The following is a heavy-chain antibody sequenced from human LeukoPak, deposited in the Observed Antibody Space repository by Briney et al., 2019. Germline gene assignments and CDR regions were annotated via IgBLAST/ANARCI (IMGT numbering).Heavy chain of an antibody. CDR3: ARDFRITVFGVVEGAHFDY. D-gene: IGHD3-3*01. CDR2: INHSGST. J-gene: IGHJ4*02. CDR1: GGSFSDYY. V-gene: IGHV4-34*01. Sequence: SETLSLTCAVYGGSFSDYYWNWIRQPPGKGLEWIGEINHSGSTNYNPSLKSRVTISVDTSKNQFSLKLSSVTAADTAVYYCARDFRITVFGVVEGAHFDYWGQGTQVTVSS.